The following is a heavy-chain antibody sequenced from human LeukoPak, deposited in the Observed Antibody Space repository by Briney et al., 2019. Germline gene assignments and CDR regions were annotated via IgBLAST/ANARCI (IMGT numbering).Heavy chain of an antibody. V-gene: IGHV3-21*01. D-gene: IGHD3-10*01. CDR3: ARDLHYYGSGSYYPFDC. Sequence: PGGSLRLSCAASGFTFSNYYMNWVRQAPGKGLEWVSSISSSSSYIYYADSVKGRFTISRDNAKNSLYLQMNSLRAEDTAVYYCARDLHYYGSGSYYPFDCWGQGTLVTVSS. J-gene: IGHJ4*02. CDR1: GFTFSNYY. CDR2: ISSSSSYI.